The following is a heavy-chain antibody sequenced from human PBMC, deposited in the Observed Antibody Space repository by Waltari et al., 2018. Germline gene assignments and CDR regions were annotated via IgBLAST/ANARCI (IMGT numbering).Heavy chain of an antibody. CDR1: GYTFTGYY. CDR3: ASGLVANAFDI. V-gene: IGHV1-2*02. J-gene: IGHJ3*02. D-gene: IGHD5-12*01. CDR2: INPNSGGT. Sequence: QVQLVQSGAEVKKPGASVKVSCKASGYTFTGYYMHWVRQAPGQGLECMGRINPNSGGTIYAQKFQGRVTMTRDTSISTAYMELSRLRSDDTAVYYCASGLVANAFDIWGQGTMVTVSS.